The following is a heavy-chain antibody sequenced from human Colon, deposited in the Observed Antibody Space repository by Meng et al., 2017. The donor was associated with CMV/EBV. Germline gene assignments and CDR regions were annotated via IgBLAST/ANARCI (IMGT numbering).Heavy chain of an antibody. CDR3: ARGGQLWFDY. Sequence: LTCAVSGGSISSGGYSWNWIRQPPGKGLEWIGYIHHSGSTDYKTSLKSRVTISVDGSKNQFSLKLSSVTAADTAVYYCARGGQLWFDYWGQGTLVTVSS. J-gene: IGHJ4*02. CDR2: IHHSGST. CDR1: GGSISSGGYS. D-gene: IGHD3-10*01. V-gene: IGHV4-30-2*01.